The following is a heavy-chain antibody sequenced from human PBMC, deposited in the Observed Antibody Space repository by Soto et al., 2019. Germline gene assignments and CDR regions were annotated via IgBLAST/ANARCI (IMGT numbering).Heavy chain of an antibody. D-gene: IGHD2-8*01. Sequence: QVQLQESGPGLAKPSQTLSLTCTVSGASLTSGNYYWTWIRHVPGKGLEWVGYIFNTGTSFATPSLRGRLLLSMDTSVNQFSLILGSVTAAYTAVYYCARGLGYVDNGRFPATFDLWGRGTLVTVSP. CDR1: GASLTSGNYY. CDR2: IFNTGTS. CDR3: ARGLGYVDNGRFPATFDL. J-gene: IGHJ3*01. V-gene: IGHV4-30-4*01.